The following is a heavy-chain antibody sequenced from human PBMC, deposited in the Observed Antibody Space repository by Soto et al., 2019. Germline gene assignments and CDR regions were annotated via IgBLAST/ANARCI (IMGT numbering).Heavy chain of an antibody. CDR3: ARSQGSSTSLEIYYYYYYGMDV. D-gene: IGHD2-2*01. J-gene: IGHJ6*02. CDR1: GGTFSSYA. CDR2: IIPISGTA. V-gene: IGHV1-69*01. Sequence: QVQLVQSGAEVKKHGSSVKVSCKASGGTFSSYAISWVRRAPGQGLEWMGAIIPISGTANYAQKIQGRVTITTDESTSRVYMELSSLRAEDTAVYYCARSQGSSTSLEIYYYYYYGMDVWGLGTTVTVSS.